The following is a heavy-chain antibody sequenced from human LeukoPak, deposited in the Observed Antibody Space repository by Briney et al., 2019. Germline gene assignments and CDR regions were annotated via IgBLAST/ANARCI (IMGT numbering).Heavy chain of an antibody. J-gene: IGHJ3*02. D-gene: IGHD3-22*01. CDR3: AKDLYYYDSSGYAFDI. CDR2: ISYGGSNK. Sequence: PGRSLRLSCAASGFTFSSYGMPWVRQAPGKGLEWVAVISYGGSNKYYAGSVKGRFTISRDNSKNTLYLQMNSLRAEDTAVYYCAKDLYYYDSSGYAFDIWGQGTMVTVSS. V-gene: IGHV3-30*18. CDR1: GFTFSSYG.